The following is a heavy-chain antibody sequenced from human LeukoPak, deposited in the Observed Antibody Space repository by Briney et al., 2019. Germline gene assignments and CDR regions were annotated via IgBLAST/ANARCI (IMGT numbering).Heavy chain of an antibody. V-gene: IGHV6-1*01. CDR1: GDSVSSGSGG. J-gene: IGHJ3*01. CDR2: IYYRSQLYN. CDR3: ARGGLVRGSLNSLTGFDF. Sequence: SQTLSLTCDISGDSVSSGSGGWNWIRQSPSRGLEWLGRIYYRSQLYNDDAVSVKGRISINPDTAKNQFSLHLDSVTPDDTALYYCARGGLVRGSLNSLTGFDFWGQGTMVTVSS. D-gene: IGHD3-10*01.